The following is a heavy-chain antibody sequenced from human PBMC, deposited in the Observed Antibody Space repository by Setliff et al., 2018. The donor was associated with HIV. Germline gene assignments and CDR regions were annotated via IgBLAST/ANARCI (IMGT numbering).Heavy chain of an antibody. V-gene: IGHV1-8*01. CDR1: GSTFSTYD. CDR2: MNPNSGNT. Sequence: ASVKVSCKPSGSTFSTYDINWVRQATGQGLEWMGWMNPNSGNTGYAQKFQGRVTMTRNTSISTAYMELSSLRADDSATYYCATDSSGPLSHWGPGTLVTVSS. CDR3: ATDSSGPLSH. J-gene: IGHJ4*02. D-gene: IGHD3-22*01.